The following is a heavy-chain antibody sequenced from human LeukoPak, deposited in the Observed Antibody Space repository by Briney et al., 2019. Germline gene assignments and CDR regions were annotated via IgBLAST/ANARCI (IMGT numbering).Heavy chain of an antibody. V-gene: IGHV4-39*01. Sequence: PSETLSLTCTVSGGPISSSHYYWDWIRPPPGKGLEWFGNIYYSGSTYYNLSLKSRVTISVDTSKKHFSLKLSSVTAADTAMYYWVKSGGYGLIDYWGQGTMVTVSS. CDR3: VKSGGYGLIDY. D-gene: IGHD6-19*01. J-gene: IGHJ4*02. CDR2: IYYSGST. CDR1: GGPISSSHYY.